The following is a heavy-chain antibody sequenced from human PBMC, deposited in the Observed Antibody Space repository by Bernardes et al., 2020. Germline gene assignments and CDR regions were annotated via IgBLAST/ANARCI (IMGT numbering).Heavy chain of an antibody. CDR2: ISYSGIT. J-gene: IGHJ4*02. D-gene: IGHD6-6*01. CDR3: ARIYSTSSFDFDY. CDR1: GGSISSDY. V-gene: IGHV4-59*01. Sequence: SETLSLTCTVSGGSISSDYWSWIRQPPGKGLEWIGYISYSGITNYNPSLRSRVTISSDTSKTQFSLKLSSVTAADTAVYYCARIYSTSSFDFDYWDRATLVTVSS.